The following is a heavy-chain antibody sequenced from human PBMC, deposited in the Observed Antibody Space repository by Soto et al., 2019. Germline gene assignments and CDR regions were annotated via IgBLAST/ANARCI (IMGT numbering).Heavy chain of an antibody. Sequence: SETLSLTCTVSGGSISSYYWSWIRQPPGKGLEWIGYIYYSGSTNYNPSLKSRVTISVDMSKNQFSLKLSSVTAADTAVYYCASRSSIAARGTFDIWGQGTMVTVSS. CDR2: IYYSGST. J-gene: IGHJ3*02. CDR1: GGSISSYY. CDR3: ASRSSIAARGTFDI. V-gene: IGHV4-59*01. D-gene: IGHD6-6*01.